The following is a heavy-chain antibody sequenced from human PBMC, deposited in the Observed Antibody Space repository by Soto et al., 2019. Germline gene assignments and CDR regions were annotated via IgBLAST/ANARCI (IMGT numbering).Heavy chain of an antibody. D-gene: IGHD3-22*01. CDR3: ARDPYYYDSSGYYWREGYYGMDV. CDR1: GGTFSSYT. J-gene: IGHJ6*02. CDR2: IIPILGIA. V-gene: IGHV1-69*04. Sequence: SVKVSCNASGGTFSSYTISWVRQAPGQGLEWMGRIIPILGIANYAQKFQGRVTITADKSTSTAYMELSSLRSEDTAVYYCARDPYYYDSSGYYWREGYYGMDVWGQRTTDTVSS.